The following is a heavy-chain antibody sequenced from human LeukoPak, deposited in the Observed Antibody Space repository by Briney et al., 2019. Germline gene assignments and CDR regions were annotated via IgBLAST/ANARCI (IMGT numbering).Heavy chain of an antibody. J-gene: IGHJ4*02. CDR2: ISDDGSTK. Sequence: GGSLRLSCAASGFTFSNYPMYWVRQAPGKGLEWVAVISDDGSTKNYADSVKGRFTISRDNAKNTLYLQMNSLRAEDTAVYYCARGQHPVEMATIGLDFDYWGQGTLVTVSS. CDR3: ARGQHPVEMATIGLDFDY. V-gene: IGHV3-30-3*01. D-gene: IGHD5-24*01. CDR1: GFTFSNYP.